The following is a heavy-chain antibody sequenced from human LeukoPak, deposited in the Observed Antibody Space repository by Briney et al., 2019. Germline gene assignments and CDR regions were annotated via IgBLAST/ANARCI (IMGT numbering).Heavy chain of an antibody. D-gene: IGHD7-27*01. CDR3: ARSKLGIGDAFDI. J-gene: IGHJ3*02. CDR2: IYYSGSA. V-gene: IGHV4-59*11. Sequence: SETLSLTCTVSGGSIRTHYWSWIRQPPGKGLEWIGYIYYSGSANYNPSLKSRVTISVDTSKNQCSLKVSSVTAADTAVYYCARSKLGIGDAFDIWGQGTMVTVSS. CDR1: GGSIRTHY.